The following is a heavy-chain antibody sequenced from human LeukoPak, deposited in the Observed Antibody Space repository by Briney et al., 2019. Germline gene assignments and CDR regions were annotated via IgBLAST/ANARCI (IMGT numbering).Heavy chain of an antibody. Sequence: SETLSLTCTVSGGSINSGDYYWVWIRQPPGRGLEWIGSIYYSGSPSYNPSLKSRVTKPVDTPKSQFSLKLSSVTDADTAVYFCARSPHIWFAERGWFDPWGEGTLVTVSS. V-gene: IGHV4-39*07. CDR3: ARSPHIWFAERGWFDP. CDR2: IYYSGSP. CDR1: GGSINSGDYY. D-gene: IGHD3-10*01. J-gene: IGHJ5*02.